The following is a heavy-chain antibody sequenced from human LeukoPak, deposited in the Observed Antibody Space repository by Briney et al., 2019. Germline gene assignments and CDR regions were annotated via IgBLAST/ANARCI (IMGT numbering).Heavy chain of an antibody. CDR3: ARVKGYCSSTSCYPRPYYYMDV. CDR1: GFTFDDYG. J-gene: IGHJ6*03. CDR2: INWNGGST. D-gene: IGHD2-2*01. V-gene: IGHV3-20*01. Sequence: PGGSLRLSCAASGFTFDDYGMSWVRQAPGKGLEWVSGINWNGGSTGYADSVKGRFTISRDNAKNSLYLQMNSLRAEDTALYHCARVKGYCSSTSCYPRPYYYMDVWGKGTTVTVSS.